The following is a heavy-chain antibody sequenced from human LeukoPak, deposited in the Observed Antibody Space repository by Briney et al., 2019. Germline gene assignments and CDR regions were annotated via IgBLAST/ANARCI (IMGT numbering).Heavy chain of an antibody. CDR2: ISYDGSNK. D-gene: IGHD5-24*01. CDR3: AKLDTDGYSSASFDY. V-gene: IGHV3-30*18. Sequence: GGSLRLSCAASGFTFSSYGMHWVRQAPGKGLEWVAVISYDGSNKYYADSVKGRFTISRDNSKNTLYLQMNSLRAEDTAVYYCAKLDTDGYSSASFDYWGQGTLVTVSS. J-gene: IGHJ4*02. CDR1: GFTFSSYG.